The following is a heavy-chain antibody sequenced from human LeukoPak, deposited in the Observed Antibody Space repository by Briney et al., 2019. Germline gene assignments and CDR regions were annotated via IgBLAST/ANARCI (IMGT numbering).Heavy chain of an antibody. V-gene: IGHV1-2*02. Sequence: ASVKVSCKASGYTFTGYYMHWVRQAPGQGLEWMGWINPNSGGTNYAQKFQGRVTMTRDTSISTAYMELSRLRSDDTAVYYCARVGSPGIAAAGTYWGQGTLVTVSS. D-gene: IGHD6-13*01. J-gene: IGHJ4*02. CDR1: GYTFTGYY. CDR3: ARVGSPGIAAAGTY. CDR2: INPNSGGT.